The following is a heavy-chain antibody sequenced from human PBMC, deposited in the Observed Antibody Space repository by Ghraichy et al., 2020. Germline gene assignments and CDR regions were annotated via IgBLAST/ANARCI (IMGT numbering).Heavy chain of an antibody. Sequence: GESLNISCAASGFPFRTYAMNWVRQAPGKGLDWVSGISGSDGRTYYTDAVKGRFTISRDNSKNTVHLHMNIVRVEDTATYYCAKGRLSGGVDWTLDYWGQGALVIVSS. CDR2: ISGSDGRT. D-gene: IGHD1-1*01. J-gene: IGHJ4*02. CDR3: AKGRLSGGVDWTLDY. V-gene: IGHV3-23*01. CDR1: GFPFRTYA.